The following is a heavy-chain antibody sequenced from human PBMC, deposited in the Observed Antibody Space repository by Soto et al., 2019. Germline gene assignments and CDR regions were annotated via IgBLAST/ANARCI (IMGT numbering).Heavy chain of an antibody. Sequence: GGSLRLSCAASGFAVSTYAMSWVRKTPGKGLEWVSTITGGGGSTYYADAVKGRFTISRDNFRNTLYLQMSSLRGEDSAVYSCASQRPCGGGSCFSLRSFDRWGQGPVVTVS. CDR2: ITGGGGST. CDR3: ASQRPCGGGSCFSLRSFDR. CDR1: GFAVSTYA. V-gene: IGHV3-23*01. J-gene: IGHJ4*02. D-gene: IGHD2-15*01.